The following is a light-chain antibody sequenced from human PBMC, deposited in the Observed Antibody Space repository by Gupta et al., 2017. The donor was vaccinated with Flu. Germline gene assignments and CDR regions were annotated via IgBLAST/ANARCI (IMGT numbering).Light chain of an antibody. Sequence: LSQSPGTLSLSPGERATLSCRASQSVSTSYLAWYQQKSGQAPRLLIYGASSRATGIPDRFSGGGSGTDFSLTISRLEPEDSAVYYCQEYGSSRTFGGGTKVEIK. V-gene: IGKV3-20*01. CDR1: QSVSTSY. CDR3: QEYGSSRT. CDR2: GAS. J-gene: IGKJ4*01.